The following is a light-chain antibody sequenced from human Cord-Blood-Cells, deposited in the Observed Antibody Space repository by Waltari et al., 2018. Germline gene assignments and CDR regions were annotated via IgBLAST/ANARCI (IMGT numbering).Light chain of an antibody. CDR3: SSYTSSSTLV. Sequence: QSALTQPASVSGSPGQSITISCTGTSSDVGGYNYVSWYQQHPGKAPKLMIYEVSNRPSGVSNRFSGSKSDNTASLTISVLQAEDEADYYCSSYTSSSTLVFGGGTKLTVL. V-gene: IGLV2-14*01. CDR1: SSDVGGYNY. CDR2: EVS. J-gene: IGLJ3*02.